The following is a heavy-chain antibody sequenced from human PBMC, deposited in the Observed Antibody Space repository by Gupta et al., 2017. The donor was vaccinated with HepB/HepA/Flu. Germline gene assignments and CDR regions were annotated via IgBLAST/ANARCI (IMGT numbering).Heavy chain of an antibody. Sequence: EVHLVEPGGGLVKPGGSLRLSCAASGFNFIDYSMNWLRQAPGKGLEWVSSISTSGKYKYFADSVKGRFTISRDNANNSLFLQMNSLRAEDTAVYFCARDGLKAARGGNFDSWGQGTLVTVSS. CDR2: ISTSGKYK. V-gene: IGHV3-21*01. CDR1: GFNFIDYS. CDR3: ARDGLKAARGGNFDS. J-gene: IGHJ4*02. D-gene: IGHD6-6*01.